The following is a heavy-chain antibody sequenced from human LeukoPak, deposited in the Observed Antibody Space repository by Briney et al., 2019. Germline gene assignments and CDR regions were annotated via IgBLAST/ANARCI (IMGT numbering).Heavy chain of an antibody. D-gene: IGHD3-16*02. CDR1: EFTFSDYY. Sequence: GGSLRLSCAASEFTFSDYYMSWIRQAPGKGLEWVSYISSSGSTIYYADSVKGRFTISRDNAKNSLYLQMNSLRAEDTAVYYCARAGFLSDPSWFDPWGQGTLVTVSS. V-gene: IGHV3-11*01. CDR3: ARAGFLSDPSWFDP. CDR2: ISSSGSTI. J-gene: IGHJ5*02.